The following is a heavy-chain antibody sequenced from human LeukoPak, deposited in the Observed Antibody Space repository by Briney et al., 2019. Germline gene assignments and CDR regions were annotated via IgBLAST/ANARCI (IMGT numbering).Heavy chain of an antibody. J-gene: IGHJ4*02. Sequence: GGSLILSCAASAFSINNFWMHWVRQAPGKGLEWVSTISGSDGSTYYADSVKGRFTVSRDNSKNTLYLQMNSLRADDTAVYYCAARPPIVVAGPFDFWGQGTLVTVSS. CDR3: AARPPIVVAGPFDF. CDR1: AFSINNFW. CDR2: ISGSDGST. V-gene: IGHV3-23*01. D-gene: IGHD2-15*01.